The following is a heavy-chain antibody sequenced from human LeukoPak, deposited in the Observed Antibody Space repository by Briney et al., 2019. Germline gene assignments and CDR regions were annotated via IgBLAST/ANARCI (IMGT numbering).Heavy chain of an antibody. CDR1: GYTFTGYY. CDR2: INPNSGGT. V-gene: IGHV1-2*02. Sequence: ASVKVSCKASGYTFTGYYMHWVRQAPGQGLEWMGWINPNSGGTNYAQKFQGRVTMTRDTSISTAYMELSRLRSDDTAVYYCARDPGYYYGSGSRTGAFDIWGQGTMVTVSS. D-gene: IGHD3-10*01. J-gene: IGHJ3*02. CDR3: ARDPGYYYGSGSRTGAFDI.